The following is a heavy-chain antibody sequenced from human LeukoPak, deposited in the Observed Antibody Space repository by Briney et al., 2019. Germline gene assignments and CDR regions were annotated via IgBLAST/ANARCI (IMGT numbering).Heavy chain of an antibody. Sequence: SETLSLTCPVSGGSISSSSYYWGWIRQPPVKGLEWIGSIYYSGSTYYNPSLKSRVTISVDTSKNQFSLTLSSVTAADTAVYYCARPYTSDYRGAFDIWGQGTMVTVSS. CDR3: ARPYTSDYRGAFDI. CDR2: IYYSGST. D-gene: IGHD6-19*01. J-gene: IGHJ3*02. V-gene: IGHV4-39*01. CDR1: GGSISSSSYY.